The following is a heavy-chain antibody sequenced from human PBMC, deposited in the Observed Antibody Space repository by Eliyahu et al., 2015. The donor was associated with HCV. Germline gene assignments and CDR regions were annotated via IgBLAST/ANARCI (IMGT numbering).Heavy chain of an antibody. J-gene: IGHJ5*02. CDR2: ISYDGSKK. CDR3: AKEGLRGYYNFWSGSNWFDP. V-gene: IGHV3-30*18. D-gene: IGHD3-3*01. CDR1: VFTFXGYG. Sequence: QVQLVESGGGVVQPGRSLRLSCAAPVFTFXGYGMXWVRXAPGKGLEWLAVISYDGSKKYYADSVKGRITISRDDSKNTLYLQMNSLRPDDTAVYYCAKEGLRGYYNFWSGSNWFDPWGQGTLVTV.